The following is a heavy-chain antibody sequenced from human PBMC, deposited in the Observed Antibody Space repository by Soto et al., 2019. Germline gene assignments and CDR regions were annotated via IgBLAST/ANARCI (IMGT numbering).Heavy chain of an antibody. CDR3: ARFQLLYVYFYGIDV. CDR2: MNPNSGNT. V-gene: IGHV1-8*01. CDR1: GYTFPSYD. D-gene: IGHD2-2*02. Sequence: ASRKVSCNASGYTFPSYDINWVRQATGQGLEWMGWMNPNSGNTGYAQKFQGRVTMTRNTSISTAYMELSSLRSEDTAVYYCARFQLLYVYFYGIDVWGQVPTVPVSS. J-gene: IGHJ6*01.